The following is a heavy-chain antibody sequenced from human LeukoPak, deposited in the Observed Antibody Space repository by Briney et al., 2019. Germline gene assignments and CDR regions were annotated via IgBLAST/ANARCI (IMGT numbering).Heavy chain of an antibody. CDR1: GFTFSSYS. Sequence: GGSLRLSCAASGFTFSSYSMSWVRQAPGKGLEWVSSISGRGGRIDYADSGKGRFTISRDNSKNTLSLQMNSLTAEDTAVYYCAKNPRLEGWIYFDSWGQGILVTVSS. CDR3: AKNPRLEGWIYFDS. J-gene: IGHJ4*02. V-gene: IGHV3-23*01. CDR2: ISGRGGRI. D-gene: IGHD1-1*01.